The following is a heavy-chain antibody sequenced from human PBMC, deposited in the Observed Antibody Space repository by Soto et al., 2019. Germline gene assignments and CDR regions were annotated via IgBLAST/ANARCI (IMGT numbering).Heavy chain of an antibody. D-gene: IGHD3-10*01. Sequence: SQTLSRTCAISGGSVSSENTAWNWIRQSPSRGLEWLGRTYYRSKWKYDYAVSVKSRITINPDTSKNTVYLQMNSLRAEDTAVYFCARCFVVGCAPLYWGQGTLVTVSS. J-gene: IGHJ4*02. CDR1: GGSVSSENTA. CDR3: ARCFVVGCAPLY. CDR2: TYYRSKWKY. V-gene: IGHV6-1*01.